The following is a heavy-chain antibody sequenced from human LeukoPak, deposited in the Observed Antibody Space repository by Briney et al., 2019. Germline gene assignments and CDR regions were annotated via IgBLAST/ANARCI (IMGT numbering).Heavy chain of an antibody. Sequence: TSETLSLTCTVSGGSISSYYWSWIRQPLGKGLEWIGYIYYSGSTNYNPSLKSRVTISVDASKKQLSLKLSSVTAADTAVYFCARYVWGSYPTFEDYWGQGTLVTVSS. D-gene: IGHD3-16*02. J-gene: IGHJ4*02. V-gene: IGHV4-59*01. CDR3: ARYVWGSYPTFEDY. CDR2: IYYSGST. CDR1: GGSISSYY.